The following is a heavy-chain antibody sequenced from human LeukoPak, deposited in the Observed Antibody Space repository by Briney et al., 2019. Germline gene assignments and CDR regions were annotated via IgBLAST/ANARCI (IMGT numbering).Heavy chain of an antibody. V-gene: IGHV3-13*01. CDR2: IGTAGDT. CDR3: ARVVSSGWYYGMDV. D-gene: IGHD6-19*01. Sequence: GGSLRLSCAASGFTFSSYDMHWVRQATGKGLEWVSAIGTAGDTYYPGSVKGRFTISRENAKNSLYLQMNSLRAGDTAVYYCARVVSSGWYYGMDVWGQGTTVTVSS. J-gene: IGHJ6*02. CDR1: GFTFSSYD.